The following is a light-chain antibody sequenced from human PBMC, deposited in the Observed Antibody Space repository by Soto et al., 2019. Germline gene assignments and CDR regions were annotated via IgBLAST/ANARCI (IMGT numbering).Light chain of an antibody. V-gene: IGKV3-20*01. Sequence: EIVLTQSPGTLSLSPGERASLSCRASQSVSSEKLAWYQQKPGQAPRLLIFGASGRATGIPERFSGSGSGTDFSLTISRLEPEDSAVYYCQQYGSSLLTFGGGTKVEMK. CDR2: GAS. CDR1: QSVSSEK. CDR3: QQYGSSLLT. J-gene: IGKJ4*01.